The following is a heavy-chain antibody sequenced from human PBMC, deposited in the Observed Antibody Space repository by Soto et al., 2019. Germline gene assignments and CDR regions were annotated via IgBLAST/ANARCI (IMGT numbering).Heavy chain of an antibody. J-gene: IGHJ6*02. V-gene: IGHV4-34*01. CDR1: GGSFSGYY. D-gene: IGHD6-13*01. Sequence: PSETLSLTCAVYGGSFSGYYWSWIRQPPGKGLEWIGEINHSGSTNYNPSLKSRVTISVDTSKNQFSLKLSSVTAADTAVYYCARVWYSSSWAYYYYGMDVWGQGTTVTVSS. CDR2: INHSGST. CDR3: ARVWYSSSWAYYYYGMDV.